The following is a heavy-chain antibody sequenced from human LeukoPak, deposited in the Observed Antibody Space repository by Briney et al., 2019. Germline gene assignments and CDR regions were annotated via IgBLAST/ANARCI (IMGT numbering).Heavy chain of an antibody. CDR3: ASDFPGDSNYGLGV. Sequence: GGSLRLSCAASGFTVSSNYMSWVRQAPGKGLEWVSVIYSGGSTYYADSVKGRFTISRDNPKSSLYLQMNSLRAEDTAVYYCASDFPGDSNYGLGVWGQGTTVTVSS. CDR1: GFTVSSNY. D-gene: IGHD2-21*02. V-gene: IGHV3-53*01. CDR2: IYSGGST. J-gene: IGHJ6*02.